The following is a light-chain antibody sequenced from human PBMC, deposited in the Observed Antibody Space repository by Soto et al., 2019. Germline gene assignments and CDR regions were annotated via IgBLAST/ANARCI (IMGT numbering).Light chain of an antibody. V-gene: IGLV2-8*01. CDR1: SSDVGGYNS. J-gene: IGLJ1*01. CDR3: SSYAGSDTYL. Sequence: QSALTQPPSASGSPGQSVTISCTGSSSDVGGYNSVSWYQHHPGKAPKLIIFEVSQRPSGVPDRFSGSKSANTASLTVSGLQTDDEADYYCSSYAGSDTYLFGTGTKLTVL. CDR2: EVS.